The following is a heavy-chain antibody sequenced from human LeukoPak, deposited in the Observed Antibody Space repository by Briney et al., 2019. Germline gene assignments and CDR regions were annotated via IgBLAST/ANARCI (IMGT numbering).Heavy chain of an antibody. CDR2: IIPIFGTA. Sequence: SVKVSCKASGGTFSSYAISWVRQAPGQGLEWIGGIIPIFGTANYAQKFQGRVTITADESTSTAYMELSSLRSEDTAVYYCARFSTHCSSTSCYPPWGQGTLVTVSS. D-gene: IGHD2-2*01. CDR3: ARFSTHCSSTSCYPP. J-gene: IGHJ5*02. V-gene: IGHV1-69*13. CDR1: GGTFSSYA.